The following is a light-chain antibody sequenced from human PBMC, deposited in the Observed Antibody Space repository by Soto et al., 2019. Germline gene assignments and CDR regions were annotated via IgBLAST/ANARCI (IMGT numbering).Light chain of an antibody. Sequence: AIRMTQSPSSLSASTGDRVTITCRASQGISSYLAWYQQKPGKAPKLLIYAASTLQSGVPSRFSGSGSGTDFTLTISCLQSEDFATYYCKQYYSYPPTFGGGTKVDIK. CDR2: AAS. CDR3: KQYYSYPPT. CDR1: QGISSY. J-gene: IGKJ4*01. V-gene: IGKV1-8*01.